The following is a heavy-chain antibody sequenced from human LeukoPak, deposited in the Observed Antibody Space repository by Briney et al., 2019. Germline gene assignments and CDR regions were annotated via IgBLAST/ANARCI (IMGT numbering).Heavy chain of an antibody. Sequence: GGSLRLSCVTSGFTFSASWMSWVRQAPGKGVEWVASINPDGSTSDNVDSVKGRFTISRDNAKKSLSLQMGALRAEDTAVYFCAKLLGTATRYDYWGLGTLVIVSS. J-gene: IGHJ4*02. CDR2: INPDGSTS. V-gene: IGHV3-7*01. D-gene: IGHD1-7*01. CDR3: AKLLGTATRYDY. CDR1: GFTFSASW.